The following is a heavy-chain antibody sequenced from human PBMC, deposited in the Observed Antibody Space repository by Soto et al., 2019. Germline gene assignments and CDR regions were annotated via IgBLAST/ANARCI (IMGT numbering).Heavy chain of an antibody. V-gene: IGHV4-28*01. J-gene: IGHJ4*02. CDR3: ARREIQGPIDY. CDR1: GYSISSSNW. D-gene: IGHD1-26*01. CDR2: IYYSGTT. Sequence: QVQLQESGPGLVKPSDTLSLTCAVSGYSISSSNWWGWIRQPPGKGLEWIGYIYYSGTTYYNPSLKSRVTLSXXTSKNQFSLKLTSVTAVDTAVYYCARREIQGPIDYWGQGTLVTVSS.